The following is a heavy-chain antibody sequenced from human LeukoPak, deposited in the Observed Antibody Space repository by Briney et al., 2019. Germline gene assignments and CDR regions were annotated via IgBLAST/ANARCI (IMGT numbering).Heavy chain of an antibody. CDR2: IIPILGAA. CDR3: ARDSAMLVPAAFDI. D-gene: IGHD3-22*01. CDR1: GGTFSSYA. J-gene: IGHJ3*02. V-gene: IGHV1-69*05. Sequence: SVKLSCKVSGGTFSSYAISGVRHAPGQGREWMGRIIPILGAANYAQKFQGRVTINTDNTPSTAYMELSSLRSEDTAVYYCARDSAMLVPAAFDIWGQGTMVTVSS.